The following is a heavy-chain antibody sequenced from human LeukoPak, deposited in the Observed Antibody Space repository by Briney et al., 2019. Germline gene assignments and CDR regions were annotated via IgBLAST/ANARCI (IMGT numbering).Heavy chain of an antibody. J-gene: IGHJ4*02. CDR1: GFTFSSYG. CDR2: ISDDGSNK. CDR3: AKRYSSGWYYFDY. Sequence: GGSRRLSCAAAGFTFSSYGMHWVRQAPGKGLEWVTFISDDGSNKYYADSVKGRFTISRDNSKNTLYLQMNSLRAEDTAVYYCAKRYSSGWYYFDYWGQGTLVPVSS. D-gene: IGHD6-19*01. V-gene: IGHV3-30*18.